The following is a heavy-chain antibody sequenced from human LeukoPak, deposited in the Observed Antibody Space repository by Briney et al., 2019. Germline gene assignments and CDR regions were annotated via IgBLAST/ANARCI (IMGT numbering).Heavy chain of an antibody. CDR1: GYIFTSYW. D-gene: IGHD1-26*01. Sequence: GESLKISCKASGYIFTSYWIGWVRQMPGKGLEWMGIIFPGDSDTRYSPSFQGQVAISADKSISTAYLQWSSLKASDTAMYYCARREAPNPQGLVAFDIWGQGTMVTVSS. J-gene: IGHJ3*02. CDR2: IFPGDSDT. CDR3: ARREAPNPQGLVAFDI. V-gene: IGHV5-51*01.